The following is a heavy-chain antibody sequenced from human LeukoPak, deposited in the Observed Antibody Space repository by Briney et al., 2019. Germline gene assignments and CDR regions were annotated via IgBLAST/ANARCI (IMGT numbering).Heavy chain of an antibody. CDR1: GGSISGYY. Sequence: RPSETLSLTCTVSGGSISGYYWSWIRQPPGKGLEWIGYIYYSGSTNYNPSLKSRVTISVDTSKNQFSLKLSSVTAADTAVYYCAREGYSSSSDAFDIWGQGTMVTVSS. J-gene: IGHJ3*02. V-gene: IGHV4-59*01. CDR3: AREGYSSSSDAFDI. CDR2: IYYSGST. D-gene: IGHD6-6*01.